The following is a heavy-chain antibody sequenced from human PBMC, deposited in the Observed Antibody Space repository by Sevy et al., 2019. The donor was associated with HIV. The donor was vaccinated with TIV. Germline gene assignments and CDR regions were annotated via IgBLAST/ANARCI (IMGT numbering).Heavy chain of an antibody. CDR3: AGDFSWNGFDY. CDR2: VYYSGST. V-gene: IGHV4-61*01. J-gene: IGHJ4*02. CDR1: GGSISSRSYY. D-gene: IGHD1-1*01. Sequence: SETLSLTCTVSGGSISSRSYYWSWIRQPPGKGLEWIGSVYYSGSTNYNPSLKSRVTISVDTSKNRFFLKLSSVTAADTAVDYCAGDFSWNGFDYWGQGTLVTVSS.